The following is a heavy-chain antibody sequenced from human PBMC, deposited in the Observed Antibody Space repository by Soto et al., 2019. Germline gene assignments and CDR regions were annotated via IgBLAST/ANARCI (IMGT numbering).Heavy chain of an antibody. V-gene: IGHV6-1*01. CDR3: VRLIGNSWFDS. CDR1: GDSVSTYSAT. J-gene: IGHJ5*01. CDR2: TYYRSKWFH. D-gene: IGHD4-4*01. Sequence: SQTLSLTCVISGDSVSTYSATWNWIRQSPSRGLEWLGRTYYRSKWFHDYAVSVRSRMNINPDTAKNQLSLHLDSVTPEDTAVYYCVRLIGNSWFDSWGQGTLVTVSS.